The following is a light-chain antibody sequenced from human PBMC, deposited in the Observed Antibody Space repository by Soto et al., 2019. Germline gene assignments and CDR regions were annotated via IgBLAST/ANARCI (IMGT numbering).Light chain of an antibody. Sequence: VMTQSPATLSVSPGERDTLSCRAAQSIRSLLAWYQHKPGQAPRLLIYGASTRATAIPARFTGSGSGTEFTLTISSLQSEEFAVYYCQQYNNWPITVGPGTRLEIK. V-gene: IGKV3-15*01. J-gene: IGKJ5*01. CDR1: QSIRSL. CDR2: GAS. CDR3: QQYNNWPIT.